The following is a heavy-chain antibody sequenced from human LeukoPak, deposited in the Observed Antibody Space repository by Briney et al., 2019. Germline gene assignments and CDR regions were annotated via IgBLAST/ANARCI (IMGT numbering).Heavy chain of an antibody. Sequence: ASVKVSCKASGYTFTSYYMHWVRQAPGQGLEWMGWMNPNSGNTGYAQKFQGRVTMTRNTSISTAFMELSSLRSEDTAVYYCARRGPWELLYFQHWGQGTLVTVSS. CDR2: MNPNSGNT. J-gene: IGHJ1*01. V-gene: IGHV1-8*02. CDR3: ARRGPWELLYFQH. CDR1: GYTFTSYY. D-gene: IGHD1-26*01.